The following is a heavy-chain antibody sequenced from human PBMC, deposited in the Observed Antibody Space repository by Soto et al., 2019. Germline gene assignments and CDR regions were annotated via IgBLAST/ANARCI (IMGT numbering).Heavy chain of an antibody. V-gene: IGHV1-69*01. CDR3: ARDCSSTSCYDLSFSRYYYGMDV. CDR1: GGTFSSYA. CDR2: IIPIFGTA. D-gene: IGHD2-2*01. J-gene: IGHJ6*02. Sequence: QVQLVQSGAEVKKPGSSVKVSCKASGGTFSSYAISWVRQAPGQGLEWMGGIIPIFGTANYAQKFQGRVTITADESTSTAYMELSILRSEDTAVYYCARDCSSTSCYDLSFSRYYYGMDVWGQGTTVTVSS.